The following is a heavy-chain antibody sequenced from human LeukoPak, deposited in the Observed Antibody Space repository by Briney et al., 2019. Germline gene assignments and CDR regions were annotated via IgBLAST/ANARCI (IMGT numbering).Heavy chain of an antibody. V-gene: IGHV4-4*09. CDR2: IYTSGST. J-gene: IGHJ2*01. CDR1: GGSISSYY. Sequence: PSETLSLTCTVSGGSISSYYWSWIRQPPGKGLEWIGYIYTSGSTNYNPSLKSRVTISVDTSKYQFSLKLSSVTAADTAVYYCARRRYFDLWGRGTLVTVSS. CDR3: ARRRYFDL.